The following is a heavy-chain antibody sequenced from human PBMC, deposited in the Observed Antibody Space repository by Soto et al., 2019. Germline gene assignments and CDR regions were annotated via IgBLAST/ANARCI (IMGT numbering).Heavy chain of an antibody. CDR2: MNPNSGNT. CDR3: ARGDFWSGYRFEDYYYMDV. CDR1: GYTFTSYD. Sequence: XSVKVSFNASGYTFTSYDINLVRHTTGQGLEWMGWMNPNSGNTGYAQKFQGRVTMTRNTSISTAYMELSSLRSEDTAVYYCARGDFWSGYRFEDYYYMDVWGKGTTVTVSS. V-gene: IGHV1-8*01. J-gene: IGHJ6*03. D-gene: IGHD3-3*01.